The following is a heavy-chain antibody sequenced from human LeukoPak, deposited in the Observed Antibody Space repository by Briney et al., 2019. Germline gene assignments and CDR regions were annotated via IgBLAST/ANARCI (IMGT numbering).Heavy chain of an antibody. CDR3: AKKGATTPDY. CDR1: GFTFSSYA. D-gene: IGHD1-26*01. Sequence: GGSLILSCAASGFTFSSYAMSWVRQAPGKGLEWVSGISGSGGSTYYADSVKGRFTISGDNSKNTLYLQMNSLRAEDTAVYYCAKKGATTPDYWGQGTLVTVSS. J-gene: IGHJ4*02. V-gene: IGHV3-23*01. CDR2: ISGSGGST.